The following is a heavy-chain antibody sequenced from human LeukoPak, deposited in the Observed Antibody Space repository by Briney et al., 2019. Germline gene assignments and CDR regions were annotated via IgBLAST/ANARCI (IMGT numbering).Heavy chain of an antibody. CDR2: IYYSGST. D-gene: IGHD1-26*01. CDR1: GGSISSSSYY. CDR3: ARVGGSSEYYGMDV. J-gene: IGHJ6*02. Sequence: KASETLSLTCTVSGGSISSSSYYWGWIRQPPGKGLEWIGSIYYSGSTYYNPSLKSRVTISVDTSKNQFSLKLSSVTAADTAVYYCARVGGSSEYYGMDVWGQGTTVTVSS. V-gene: IGHV4-39*07.